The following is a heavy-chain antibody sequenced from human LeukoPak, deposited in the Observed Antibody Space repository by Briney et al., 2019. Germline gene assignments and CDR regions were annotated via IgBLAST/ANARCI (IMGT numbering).Heavy chain of an antibody. J-gene: IGHJ4*02. D-gene: IGHD2-15*01. CDR1: GDSVSSDRVT. Sequence: SQTLSLTCVISGDSVSSDRVTWNRIRQSPSRGLEWLGRTYYRFKWYNDYADFVSGRSTVNADTSQSQFSLQLNYVTPEDAAVYYCARELHGGRLSRFDYWGQGTLVTVSS. CDR3: ARELHGGRLSRFDY. V-gene: IGHV6-1*01. CDR2: TYYRFKWYN.